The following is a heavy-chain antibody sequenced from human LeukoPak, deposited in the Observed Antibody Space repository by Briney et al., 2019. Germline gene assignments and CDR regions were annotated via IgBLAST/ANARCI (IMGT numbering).Heavy chain of an antibody. Sequence: ASVKVSCKVSGYTLTELSMHWVRQAPGKGLEWMGGFDPEDGETIYAQKFQGRVTMTEDTSTDTAYMELSSLRSEDTAVYHCATDLRQGSALDVWGQGTTVTVSS. V-gene: IGHV1-24*01. CDR3: ATDLRQGSALDV. CDR1: GYTLTELS. CDR2: FDPEDGET. D-gene: IGHD3-10*01. J-gene: IGHJ6*02.